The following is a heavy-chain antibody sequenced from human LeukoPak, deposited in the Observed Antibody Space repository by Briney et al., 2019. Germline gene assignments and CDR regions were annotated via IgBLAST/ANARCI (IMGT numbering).Heavy chain of an antibody. CDR2: IYSGGST. CDR1: GFTVSSNY. V-gene: IGHV3-66*02. D-gene: IGHD3-16*02. J-gene: IGHJ4*02. Sequence: PGGPLRLSCAASGFTVSSNYMSWVRQAPGKGLEWVSVIYSGGSTYYADSVKGRFTISRDNSKNTLYLQMNSLRAEDTAVYYCARDLRMITFGGVIAQGDYWGQGTLVTVSS. CDR3: ARDLRMITFGGVIAQGDY.